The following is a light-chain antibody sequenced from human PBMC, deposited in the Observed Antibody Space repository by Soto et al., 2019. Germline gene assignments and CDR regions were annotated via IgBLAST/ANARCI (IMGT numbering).Light chain of an antibody. V-gene: IGKV3-20*01. CDR1: QSVSSSY. J-gene: IGKJ1*01. CDR3: QQYGSSPSWT. Sequence: EIVLTQSPGTLSLSPGERATLSCRASQSVSSSYLAWYQQRHGQAPRLLIYGASNRATGIPDRFSGSGSGTDFTLTISRLEPEDFAVYYCQQYGSSPSWTFGQGTKVEIK. CDR2: GAS.